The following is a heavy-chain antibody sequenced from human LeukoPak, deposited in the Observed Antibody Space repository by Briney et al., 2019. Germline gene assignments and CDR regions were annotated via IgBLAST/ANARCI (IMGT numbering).Heavy chain of an antibody. V-gene: IGHV5-51*01. CDR2: IYPGDSDT. CDR3: ARLNSDCSGGSCYSGIDAFDI. CDR1: GYSFTSYW. D-gene: IGHD2-15*01. Sequence: GESLKISCKGSGYSFTSYWIGWVRQMPGKGLEWMGIIYPGDSDTRYSPSFQGQVTISVDKSISTAYLQWSSLKASDTAMYYCARLNSDCSGGSCYSGIDAFDIWGQGTMVTVSS. J-gene: IGHJ3*02.